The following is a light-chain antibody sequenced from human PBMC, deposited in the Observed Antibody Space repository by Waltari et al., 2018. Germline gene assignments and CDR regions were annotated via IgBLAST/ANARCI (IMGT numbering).Light chain of an antibody. V-gene: IGKV1-39*01. CDR2: AAS. J-gene: IGKJ1*01. CDR1: QSISSY. CDR3: QQSYSTPPWT. Sequence: DIQMTQSPSSLSASVGDSVTITCRASQSISSYLNWYQQKPGKAPKLLIYAASSLQSGVPSRLSGSGSGTDFTLTISSLQPEDFATYYCQQSYSTPPWTFGQGTKVEIK.